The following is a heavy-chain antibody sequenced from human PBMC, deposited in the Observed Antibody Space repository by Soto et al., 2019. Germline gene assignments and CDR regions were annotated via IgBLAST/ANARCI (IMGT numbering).Heavy chain of an antibody. J-gene: IGHJ5*02. CDR1: GFTVSNNY. CDR3: ARGGPPTSNWFDP. Sequence: EVPLVESGGGLVQPGGSLRLSCAASGFTVSNNYINWVRQAPGKGLEWVSVIYSGGSTYYADSVKGRFTISRDNSKNTLYLQMNRLRAEDTAVYYCARGGPPTSNWFDPWGQGTLVTVSS. D-gene: IGHD1-26*01. V-gene: IGHV3-66*01. CDR2: IYSGGST.